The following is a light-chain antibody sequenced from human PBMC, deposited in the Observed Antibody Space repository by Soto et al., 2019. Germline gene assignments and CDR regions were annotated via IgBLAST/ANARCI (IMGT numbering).Light chain of an antibody. J-gene: IGKJ5*01. V-gene: IGKV3-15*01. CDR2: GAS. Sequence: EIVMTQSPATLSVSRGERATLSCRASQSVSSNLAWYQQKPGQAPRLLIYGASTRATGIPARFSGSGSGTEFTFTISSLQSEDFAVYYCQQYNNWPPGITFGQGTRLEIK. CDR3: QQYNNWPPGIT. CDR1: QSVSSN.